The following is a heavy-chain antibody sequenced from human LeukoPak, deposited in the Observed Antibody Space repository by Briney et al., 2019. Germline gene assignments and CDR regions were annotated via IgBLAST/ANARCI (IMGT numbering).Heavy chain of an antibody. CDR3: AIFQGTYGDNENDY. V-gene: IGHV1-69*01. CDR1: GGTFRSYA. D-gene: IGHD4-17*01. CDR2: IIPMINTP. J-gene: IGHJ4*02. Sequence: SVKVSCKASGGTFRSYAITWVRQAPGKGLEWMGGIIPMINTPKYAQKFQGRVSITADESTSTGYMEVSSLRSEDTAVYYCAIFQGTYGDNENDYWGQGTLVTVSS.